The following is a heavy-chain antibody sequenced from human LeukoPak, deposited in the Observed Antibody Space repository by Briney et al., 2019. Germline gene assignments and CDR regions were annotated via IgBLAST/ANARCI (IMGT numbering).Heavy chain of an antibody. CDR2: INHSGST. V-gene: IGHV4-34*01. J-gene: IGHJ3*02. CDR3: ARGFLEWLLSNDAFDI. Sequence: SETLSLTCAVYGGSFSGYYWSWIRQPPGKGLEWIGEINHSGSTNYNPSLKSRVTISVDTSKNQFSLKLSSVTAADTAVYYCARGFLEWLLSNDAFDIWGQGTIVTVSS. D-gene: IGHD3-3*01. CDR1: GGSFSGYY.